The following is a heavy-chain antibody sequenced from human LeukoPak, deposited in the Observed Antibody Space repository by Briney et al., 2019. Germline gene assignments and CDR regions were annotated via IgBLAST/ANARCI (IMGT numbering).Heavy chain of an antibody. V-gene: IGHV1-8*01. CDR3: ARFRTYYYDSSGYYXPGDEPPK. CDR2: MNPNSGNT. D-gene: IGHD3-22*01. Sequence: ASVKVSCKASGYTFTSYDINWVRQATGQGLEWMGWMNPNSGNTGYAQKFQGRVTMTRNTSISTAYMELSSLRSEDTAVYYCARFRTYYYDSSGYYXPGDEPPKWGQGTLVTVS. J-gene: IGHJ4*02. CDR1: GYTFTSYD.